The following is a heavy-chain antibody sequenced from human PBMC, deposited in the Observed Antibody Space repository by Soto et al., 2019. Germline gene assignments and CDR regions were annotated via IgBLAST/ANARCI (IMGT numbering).Heavy chain of an antibody. CDR1: GGSISSSSYY. CDR2: IYYSGGT. CDR3: ARGRPGIAGVDP. J-gene: IGHJ5*02. V-gene: IGHV4-39*01. D-gene: IGHD6-13*01. Sequence: SETLSLTCTVSGGSISSSSYYWGWIRQPPGKGLEWMGGIYYSGGTYFNPSLKSRVTISVDTSKNQFSLKLSSVTAADTAVYYCARGRPGIAGVDPWGQGTLVTVSS.